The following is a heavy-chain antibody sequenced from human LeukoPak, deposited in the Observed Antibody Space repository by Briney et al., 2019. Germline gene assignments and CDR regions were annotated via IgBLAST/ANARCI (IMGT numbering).Heavy chain of an antibody. J-gene: IGHJ4*02. CDR3: AKDGGGYFDC. CDR2: ISWDGGST. V-gene: IGHV3-43D*03. D-gene: IGHD3-16*01. CDR1: GFTFDDYA. Sequence: GGSLRLSCAASGFTFDDYAMIWVRQPPGKGLEWVSLISWDGGSTYYADSVKGRFTISRDNSTNSLYLQMNSLRAEDTALYYCAKDGGGYFDCWGQGTLVTVSS.